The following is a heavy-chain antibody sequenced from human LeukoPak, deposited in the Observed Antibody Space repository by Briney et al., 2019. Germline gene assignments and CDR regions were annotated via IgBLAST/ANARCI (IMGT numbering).Heavy chain of an antibody. CDR2: ILYDGSIK. CDR1: GFTFSTYG. V-gene: IGHV3-30*18. CDR3: AKRTKVGATTYFYYGMDV. J-gene: IGHJ6*02. D-gene: IGHD1-26*01. Sequence: GRSLRLSCAASGFTFSTYGMHWVRQAPGKGLKWVAVILYDGSIKYYPDSVKGRFTISRDNSKNTLYLQMNSLRAEDTAVYYCAKRTKVGATTYFYYGMDVWGQGTTVTVSS.